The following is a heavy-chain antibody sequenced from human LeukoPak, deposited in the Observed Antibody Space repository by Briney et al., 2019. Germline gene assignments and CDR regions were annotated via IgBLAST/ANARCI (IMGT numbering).Heavy chain of an antibody. D-gene: IGHD3-3*01. CDR1: GGSMSSYY. CDR3: ARHEWRGGGV. J-gene: IGHJ4*02. V-gene: IGHV4-59*08. CDR2: IYYRGNT. Sequence: SETLSLTCSVSGGSMSSYYWSWIRQSPGKGLEWIGYIYYRGNTDYNSSLKGRVTISLDTSRSQFSLKLTSVTAADTAVYYCARHEWRGGGVWGQGSLVTVSS.